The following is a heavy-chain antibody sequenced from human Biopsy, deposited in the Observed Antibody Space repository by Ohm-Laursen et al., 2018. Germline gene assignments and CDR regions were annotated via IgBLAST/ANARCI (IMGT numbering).Heavy chain of an antibody. CDR2: IYYSVMT. V-gene: IGHV4-59*11. CDR1: GGAFTGHY. Sequence: SETLSLTCTVSGGAFTGHYWTWIRQPPGKGLEWIGHIYYSVMTNYNPSLQSRVSISVDTSRNQGSLTLSSVTAADTAVYYCARDSGILNYGNFKYYHYYGMDVWGQGTKVTVSS. D-gene: IGHD4-11*01. J-gene: IGHJ6*02. CDR3: ARDSGILNYGNFKYYHYYGMDV.